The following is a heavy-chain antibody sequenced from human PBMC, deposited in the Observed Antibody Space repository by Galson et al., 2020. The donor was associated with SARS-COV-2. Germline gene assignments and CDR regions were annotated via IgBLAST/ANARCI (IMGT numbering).Heavy chain of an antibody. CDR2: IYSEGSST. CDR1: GFTFSSYW. V-gene: IGHV3-74*01. J-gene: IGHJ4*02. Sequence: GSLKISCAASGFTFSSYWMHWVRQAPGKGLVWVSRIYSEGSSTSYADSVKGRFTISGDNAKNTLYLQMNSLRAEDTAVYYCARRDMGNDYFDYWGQGTLVTVSS. CDR3: ARRDMGNDYFDY. D-gene: IGHD7-27*01.